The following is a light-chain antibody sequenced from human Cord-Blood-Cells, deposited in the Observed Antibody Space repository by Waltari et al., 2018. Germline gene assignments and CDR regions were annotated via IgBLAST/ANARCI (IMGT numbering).Light chain of an antibody. CDR3: QSYDSSIVV. V-gene: IGLV6-57*01. CDR2: EDN. J-gene: IGLJ2*01. Sequence: FMLTQPRSVSDSPGETVIISCTRSSGSIASNYVQWYQQRPGSSPTTVIYEDNQRPSGVPARFSGSIDSSSNSASLTSPGLKTGDEADYYCQSYDSSIVVFGGGTKLTVL. CDR1: SGSIASNY.